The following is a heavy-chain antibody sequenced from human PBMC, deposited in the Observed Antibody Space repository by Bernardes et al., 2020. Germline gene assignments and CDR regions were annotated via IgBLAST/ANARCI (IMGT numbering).Heavy chain of an antibody. J-gene: IGHJ6*04. V-gene: IGHV4-4*02. Sequence: SETLSLTCAVSGDSITSRNWWAWVRQPPGKGLEWIGEIFYSGGTYYNPSLESRVTISADKSKNQVSLKLNSVTAADTAVYYCARHPGTSGIYYYGMDVWGKGTTVIVSS. CDR1: GDSITSRNW. CDR2: IFYSGGT. D-gene: IGHD1-7*01. CDR3: ARHPGTSGIYYYGMDV.